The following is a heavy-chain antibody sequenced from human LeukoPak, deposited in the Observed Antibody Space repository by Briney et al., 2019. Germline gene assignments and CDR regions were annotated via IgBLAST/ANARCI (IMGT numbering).Heavy chain of an antibody. D-gene: IGHD1-26*01. CDR1: GFTFSSCA. V-gene: IGHV3-23*01. CDR3: ARAALKSGPYWFDP. CDR2: IIDSGNSI. Sequence: PGGSLRLSCAASGFTFSSCAMSWVRQAPGKGLEWVSTIIDSGNSIYYADSAEGRFTISRDNAKNSLYLQMNSLRAEDTAVYYCARAALKSGPYWFDPWGQGTLVTVSS. J-gene: IGHJ5*02.